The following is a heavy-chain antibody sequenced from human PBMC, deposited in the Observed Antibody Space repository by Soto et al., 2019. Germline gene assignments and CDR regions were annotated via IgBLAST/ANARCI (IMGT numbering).Heavy chain of an antibody. CDR3: ARQRTSVVTQAYFDD. V-gene: IGHV4-39*01. D-gene: IGHD2-21*02. J-gene: IGHJ4*02. CDR2: IYYSGST. Sequence: SETLSLTCTVSGGSINSRCYYWGWIRQSPGKGLEWIGSIYYSGSTYYNPSLKSRVAMSVDTSKNQFSLKLRSVSAADTAVYYCARQRTSVVTQAYFDDWGQGSLVTVSS. CDR1: GGSINSRCYY.